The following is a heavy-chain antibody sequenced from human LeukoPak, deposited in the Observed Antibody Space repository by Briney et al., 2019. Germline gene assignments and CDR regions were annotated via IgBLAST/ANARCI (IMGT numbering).Heavy chain of an antibody. CDR2: ISAYNDDT. J-gene: IGHJ4*02. D-gene: IGHD3-10*01. CDR3: ARDVRSPMVRGVVFDY. V-gene: IGHV1-18*01. Sequence: ASVKVSCKASGYTFSSYGIGWLRQAPGQGLEWMGWISAYNDDTNYVQKFQDRVIMTTDTSTSTVYMELGSLRSDDTAVYYCARDVRSPMVRGVVFDYWGQGTLVTVSS. CDR1: GYTFSSYG.